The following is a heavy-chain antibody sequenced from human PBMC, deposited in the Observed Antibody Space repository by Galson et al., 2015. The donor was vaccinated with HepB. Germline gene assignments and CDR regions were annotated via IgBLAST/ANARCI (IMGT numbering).Heavy chain of an antibody. V-gene: IGHV3-15*01. D-gene: IGHD1-14*01. CDR1: GFTFTDAW. CDR3: TTTVRPEDFIDY. J-gene: IGHJ4*02. CDR2: IKSKTFGGKV. Sequence: SLRLSCAASGFTFTDAWVSWVRQAPGKGLEWVGRIKSKTFGGKVDYATPVKGRFTISRDDSKHTLSLLMNSLKTEDTAVYYCTTTVRPEDFIDYWGQGTLVTVSS.